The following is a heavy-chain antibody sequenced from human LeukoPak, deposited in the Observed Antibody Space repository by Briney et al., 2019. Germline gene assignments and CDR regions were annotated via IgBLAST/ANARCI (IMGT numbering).Heavy chain of an antibody. D-gene: IGHD2-2*01. J-gene: IGHJ6*02. Sequence: GGPLRLSCAASGFTFSSYWRSWVRQAPGKGLEWVGNIKQDGSAKYYVDSVKGRFTISRDNANNSLYLQMNSLRADDTAVYYCARHSVLPAAIHYCYYGMDVWGQGTTVTVSS. V-gene: IGHV3-7*01. CDR3: ARHSVLPAAIHYCYYGMDV. CDR2: IKQDGSAK. CDR1: GFTFSSYW.